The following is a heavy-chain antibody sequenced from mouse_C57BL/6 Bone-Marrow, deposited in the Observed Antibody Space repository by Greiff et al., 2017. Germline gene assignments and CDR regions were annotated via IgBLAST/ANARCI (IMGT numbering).Heavy chain of an antibody. J-gene: IGHJ3*01. CDR1: GYTFTSYW. D-gene: IGHD2-4*01. V-gene: IGHV1-69*01. CDR3: EREEIYYDYGFAY. Sequence: QVQLQQPGAELVMPGASVKLSCKASGYTFTSYWMHWVKQRPGQGLEWIGEIDPSDSYTNYNQKFKGKSTLTVDKSSSTAYMQLSSLTSEDSAVYYCEREEIYYDYGFAYWGQGTLVTVSA. CDR2: IDPSDSYT.